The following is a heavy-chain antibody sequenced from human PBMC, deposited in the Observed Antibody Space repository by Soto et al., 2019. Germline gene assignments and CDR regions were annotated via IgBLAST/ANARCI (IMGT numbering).Heavy chain of an antibody. Sequence: PSETLSLTFAVSGGSISSSNWWSWVRQPPGKGLEWIGEIYHSGSTNYNPSLKSRVTIAVDKSKTQFSLKLSSLTAADTAVYYCAFRTGSTSSSGREAGWFDSWGQGTLVTVSS. D-gene: IGHD6-6*01. CDR2: IYHSGST. CDR3: AFRTGSTSSSGREAGWFDS. CDR1: GGSISSSNW. V-gene: IGHV4-4*02. J-gene: IGHJ5*01.